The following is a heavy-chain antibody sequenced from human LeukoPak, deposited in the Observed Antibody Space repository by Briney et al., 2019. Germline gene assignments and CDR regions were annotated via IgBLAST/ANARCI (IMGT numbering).Heavy chain of an antibody. J-gene: IGHJ5*02. Sequence: NTSETLSLTCTVSGGSISSSSYYWGWIRQPPGKGLEWIGSIYYSGSTYYNPSLKSRVTISVGTSKNQFSLKLSSVTAPDTAVYYCARQNYDFWSGPPALFDPWGQGTLVTVSS. V-gene: IGHV4-39*01. CDR1: GGSISSSSYY. CDR3: ARQNYDFWSGPPALFDP. D-gene: IGHD3-3*01. CDR2: IYYSGST.